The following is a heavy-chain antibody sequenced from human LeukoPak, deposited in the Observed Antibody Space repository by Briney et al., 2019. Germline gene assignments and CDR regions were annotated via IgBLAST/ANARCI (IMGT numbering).Heavy chain of an antibody. D-gene: IGHD3-10*01. Sequence: GGSLRLSCAASGFTFSSYWMSWVRQAPGKGLEWVAVTSSDLNVKLYADSVKGRFTISRDNSRSTLYLQMNSLRPEDTAIYYCAREGYYGSGSPPSLYFDYWAREPWSPSPQ. J-gene: IGHJ4*02. CDR1: GFTFSSYW. CDR2: TSSDLNVK. CDR3: AREGYYGSGSPPSLYFDY. V-gene: IGHV3-30*03.